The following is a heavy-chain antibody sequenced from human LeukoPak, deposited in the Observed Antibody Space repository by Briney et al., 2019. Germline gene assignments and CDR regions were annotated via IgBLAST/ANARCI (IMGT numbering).Heavy chain of an antibody. Sequence: GGSLSLSCAASGFTFSSYAMSWVRQAPGKGLEWVSSISGNNNHIYYADSVKGRFTISRDNAKNSLFLQMNSLRDEDTAVYFCARGGITMIVVWGQGTLVTVSS. CDR1: GFTFSSYA. V-gene: IGHV3-21*01. D-gene: IGHD3-22*01. CDR2: ISGNNNHI. J-gene: IGHJ4*02. CDR3: ARGGITMIVV.